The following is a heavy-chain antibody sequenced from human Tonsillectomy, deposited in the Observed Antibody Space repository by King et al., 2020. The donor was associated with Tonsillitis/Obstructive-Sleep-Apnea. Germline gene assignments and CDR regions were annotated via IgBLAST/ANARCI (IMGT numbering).Heavy chain of an antibody. CDR1: GFTFSSYG. J-gene: IGHJ4*02. CDR3: ARDQGVGLALQGY. Sequence: VQLVESGGGVVQPGKSLRLSCAASGFTFSSYGMHWVRQAPGKGLEWVAVIWYDGNNKYYADSVKGRFTISRDNSKNTLYLQMNSLRAEDTAVYYCARDQGVGLALQGYWGQGTLVTVSS. V-gene: IGHV3-33*01. D-gene: IGHD4-11*01. CDR2: IWYDGNNK.